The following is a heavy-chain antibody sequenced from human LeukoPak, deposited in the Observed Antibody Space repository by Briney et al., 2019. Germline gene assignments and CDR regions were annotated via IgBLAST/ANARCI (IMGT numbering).Heavy chain of an antibody. V-gene: IGHV4-61*02. CDR1: GGSISSGSYY. J-gene: IGHJ3*02. CDR2: IYTSGST. CDR3: ARDIWFGDPWDAFDI. Sequence: KTSQTLSLTCTVSGGSISSGSYYWSWIRQPAGKGLEWIGRIYTSGSTNYNPSLKSRVTMSVDTSKNQFSLKLSSVTAADTAVYYCARDIWFGDPWDAFDIWGQGTMVTVSS. D-gene: IGHD3-10*01.